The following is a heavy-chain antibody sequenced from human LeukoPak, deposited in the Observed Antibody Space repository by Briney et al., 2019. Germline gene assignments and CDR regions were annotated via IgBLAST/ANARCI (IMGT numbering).Heavy chain of an antibody. D-gene: IGHD6-19*01. V-gene: IGHV3-66*01. CDR2: IDSGGYT. CDR1: RFTVSSSY. CDR3: ARGGSGWYAFDS. Sequence: GGSLRLSCAASRFTVSSSYMNWVRQAPGKGLEWVSLIDSGGYTYYAESVKGRFTISRDNSKNTLYLQMSSLGVEDTAVYYCARGGSGWYAFDSWGQGTLVTVSS. J-gene: IGHJ4*02.